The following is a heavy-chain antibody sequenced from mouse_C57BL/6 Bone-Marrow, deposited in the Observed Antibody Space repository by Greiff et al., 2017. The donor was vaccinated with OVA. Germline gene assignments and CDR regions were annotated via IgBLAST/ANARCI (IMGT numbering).Heavy chain of an antibody. CDR2: ISDGGSYT. CDR3: ARRVTGSVDY. Sequence: EVMLVESGGGLVKPGGSLKLSCAASGFTFSSYAMSWVRQTPEKRLEWVATISDGGSYTYSPDNVKGRFPISRDNAKNKLYLQMSHLKSEDTAMYYCARRVTGSVDYWGQGTTLTGSS. CDR1: GFTFSSYA. D-gene: IGHD4-1*01. V-gene: IGHV5-4*03. J-gene: IGHJ2*01.